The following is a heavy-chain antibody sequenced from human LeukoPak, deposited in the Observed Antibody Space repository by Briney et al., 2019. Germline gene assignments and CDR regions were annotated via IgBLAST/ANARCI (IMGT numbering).Heavy chain of an antibody. J-gene: IGHJ4*02. CDR3: AKDRSRITGTTQSSY. CDR1: GFTFSSYA. D-gene: IGHD1-7*01. Sequence: GGSLRLSCAASGFTFSSYAMSWVRQAPGKGLEWVSAISGSGGSTYYADSVKGRFTISRDNSKNTLYLQMNSLRAEDTAVYYCAKDRSRITGTTQSSYWGQGTLVTASS. V-gene: IGHV3-23*01. CDR2: ISGSGGST.